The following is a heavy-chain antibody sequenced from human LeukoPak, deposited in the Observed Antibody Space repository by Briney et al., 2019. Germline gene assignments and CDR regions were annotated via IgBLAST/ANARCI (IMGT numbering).Heavy chain of an antibody. CDR2: IYYSGST. D-gene: IGHD6-19*01. Sequence: SETLSLTCTVSGGSISSRSYYWGWIRQPPGKGLEWIGSIYYSGSTYYNPSLKSRVTISVDTSKNQFSLKLSSVTAADTAVYYCARRHIAVPWDYWGQGTLVTVSS. CDR3: ARRHIAVPWDY. V-gene: IGHV4-39*01. CDR1: GGSISSRSYY. J-gene: IGHJ4*02.